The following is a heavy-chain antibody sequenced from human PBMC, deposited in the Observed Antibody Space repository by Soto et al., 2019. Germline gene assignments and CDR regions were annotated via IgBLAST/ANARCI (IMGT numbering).Heavy chain of an antibody. V-gene: IGHV4-4*02. CDR2: IYHSGST. CDR3: ARSRAAAGSRPYYYYMDV. Sequence: SETLSLTCAVSSGSISSSNWWSWVRQPPGKGLEWIGEIYHSGSTNYNPSLKSRVTISVDKSKNQFSLKLSSVTAADTAVYYCARSRAAAGSRPYYYYMDVWGKGTTVTVS. CDR1: SGSISSSNW. J-gene: IGHJ6*03. D-gene: IGHD6-13*01.